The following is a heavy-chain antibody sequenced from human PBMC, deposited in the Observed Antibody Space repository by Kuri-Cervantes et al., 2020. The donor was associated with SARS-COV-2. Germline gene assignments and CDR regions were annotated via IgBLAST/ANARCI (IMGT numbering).Heavy chain of an antibody. D-gene: IGHD3/OR15-3a*01. V-gene: IGHV4-39*01. CDR1: GGSISSSGYY. CDR3: ARHVGGLVIPY. CDR2: INHSGST. Sequence: ESLKISCTVSGGSISSSGYYWGWIRQPPGKGLEWIGEINHSGSTNYNPSLKSRVTISVDTSKNQFSLKLSSVTAADTAVYYCARHVGGLVIPYWGQGTLVTVAS. J-gene: IGHJ4*02.